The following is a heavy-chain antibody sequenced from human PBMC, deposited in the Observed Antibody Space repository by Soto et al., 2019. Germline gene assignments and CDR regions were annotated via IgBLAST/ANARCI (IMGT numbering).Heavy chain of an antibody. J-gene: IGHJ6*02. CDR3: ARDLRYSMLFYGMDV. V-gene: IGHV4-31*03. Sequence: QVQLQESGPGLVKPSQTLSLTCTVSGGSISSGGYYWSWIRQHPGKGLEWIGYIYYSGSTYYNPSLTTRVTISVDSSKTQIYLKLSSVTAADTAVYYCARDLRYSMLFYGMDVWGQGTTVTVSS. D-gene: IGHD3-9*01. CDR2: IYYSGST. CDR1: GGSISSGGYY.